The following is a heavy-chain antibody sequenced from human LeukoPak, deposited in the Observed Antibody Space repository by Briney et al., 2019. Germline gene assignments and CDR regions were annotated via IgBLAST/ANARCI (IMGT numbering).Heavy chain of an antibody. CDR2: ISYTGTYI. J-gene: IGHJ4*02. V-gene: IGHV3-21*01. CDR3: ASSGGYGDSYNFDY. D-gene: IGHD4-17*01. Sequence: NPGGSLRLSCAASAFSLNAYNMNWVRQAPGKGLEWVSFISYTGTYIYYADSVKGRFTISRDNAQNSLYLQMNSLRAEDTAVYYCASSGGYGDSYNFDYWGQGTLVTVSS. CDR1: AFSLNAYN.